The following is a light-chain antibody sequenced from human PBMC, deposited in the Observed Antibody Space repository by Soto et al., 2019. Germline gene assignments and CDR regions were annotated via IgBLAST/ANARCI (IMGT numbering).Light chain of an antibody. CDR3: QQYLASPPWT. V-gene: IGKV3-20*01. CDR2: GTS. J-gene: IGKJ1*01. Sequence: EIVLTQSPGTLSLSPGERATLSCRASQSVNSGYLAWYQQKPGQAPRLLIYGTSTRAAGIPDRFSGSGSGPDFTLTISRLEPEDFAVYSCQQYLASPPWTFGQGTKVE. CDR1: QSVNSGY.